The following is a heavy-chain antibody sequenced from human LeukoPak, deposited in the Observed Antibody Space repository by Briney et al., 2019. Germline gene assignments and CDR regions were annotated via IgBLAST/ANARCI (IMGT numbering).Heavy chain of an antibody. V-gene: IGHV3-21*01. J-gene: IGHJ4*02. Sequence: PGGSLRLSCAASGFTFSSYSMNWVRQAPGKGLEWLSSLSSSSTYIYYADSVKGRFTISRDNAKNSLYLQMYSLRAEDTAVYYCASTDIVATGALDYWGQGTLVIV. CDR2: LSSSSTYI. CDR3: ASTDIVATGALDY. D-gene: IGHD5-12*01. CDR1: GFTFSSYS.